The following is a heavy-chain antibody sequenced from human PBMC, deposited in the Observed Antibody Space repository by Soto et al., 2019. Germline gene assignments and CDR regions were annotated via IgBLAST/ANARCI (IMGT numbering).Heavy chain of an antibody. CDR2: LIPILGTT. Sequence: ASVKVSCKASGGTFSSDAVSWVRQAPGQGLEWMGGLIPILGTTHYAQKFQGRVTITADESTNTAYMELSSLRSDDTAVYYCARASGYVSGWYHDYWGQGARVTVSS. CDR3: ARASGYVSGWYHDY. D-gene: IGHD6-19*01. J-gene: IGHJ4*02. V-gene: IGHV1-69*13. CDR1: GGTFSSDA.